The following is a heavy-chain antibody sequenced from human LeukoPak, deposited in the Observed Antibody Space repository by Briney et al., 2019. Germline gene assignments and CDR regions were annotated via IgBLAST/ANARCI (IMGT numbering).Heavy chain of an antibody. D-gene: IGHD6-13*01. CDR3: ATDISSAGTDYFDY. V-gene: IGHV4-59*01. Sequence: SETLSLTCTVSGGSISSYYWSWIRQPPGKGLEWIGYIYYIGITNYSPSLKSRVTISLDTPKNQFSLKLSSVTAANTAIYYCATDISSAGTDYFDYWGQGTLVTVSS. J-gene: IGHJ4*02. CDR1: GGSISSYY. CDR2: IYYIGIT.